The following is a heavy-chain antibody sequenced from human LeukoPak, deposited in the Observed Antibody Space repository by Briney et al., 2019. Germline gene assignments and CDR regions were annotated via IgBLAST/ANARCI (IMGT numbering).Heavy chain of an antibody. V-gene: IGHV3-49*03. J-gene: IGHJ4*02. CDR2: IRRKAYGGTI. D-gene: IGHD2-21*02. Sequence: PGGSLRLSCIASGFTFGDYAMSWFRQAPGKGLEWVGFIRRKAYGGTIENVASVKGRFTISRDDSKSIAYLQMNSLKIEDTAVYYCTRATQCGGDCYTFEYWGQGTLVTVSS. CDR3: TRATQCGGDCYTFEY. CDR1: GFTFGDYA.